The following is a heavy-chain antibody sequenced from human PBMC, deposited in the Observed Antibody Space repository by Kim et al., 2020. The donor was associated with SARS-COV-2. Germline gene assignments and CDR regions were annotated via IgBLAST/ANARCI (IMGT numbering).Heavy chain of an antibody. V-gene: IGHV4-39*01. D-gene: IGHD3-10*01. Sequence: SETLSLTCTVSGGSISSSSYYWGWIRQPPGKGLEWIGSIYYSGSTYYNPSLKSRVTISVDTSKNQFSLKLSSVTAADTAVYYCARQATLITMVRGAPDYWGQGTLVTVSS. CDR3: ARQATLITMVRGAPDY. CDR1: GGSISSSSYY. J-gene: IGHJ4*02. CDR2: IYYSGST.